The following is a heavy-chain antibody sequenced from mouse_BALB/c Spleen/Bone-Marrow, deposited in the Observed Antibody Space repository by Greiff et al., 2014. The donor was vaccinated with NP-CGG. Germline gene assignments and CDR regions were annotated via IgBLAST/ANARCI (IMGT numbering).Heavy chain of an antibody. V-gene: IGHV1-82*01. D-gene: IGHD2-3*01. CDR3: ARSDGYGAMNY. J-gene: IGHJ4*01. CDR1: GYAFSSSW. Sequence: VQLQQSGPELVKPGASVKISCKASGYAFSSSWMNWVKQRPGQGLEWIGRIYPGDGDTNYNGKFKGKATLTADKSSSTAYMQLSSLTSVDSAVYFCARSDGYGAMNYWGQGTSVSVSS. CDR2: IYPGDGDT.